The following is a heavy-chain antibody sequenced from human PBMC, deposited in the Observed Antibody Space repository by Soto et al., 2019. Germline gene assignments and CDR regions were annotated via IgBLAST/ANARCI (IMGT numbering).Heavy chain of an antibody. CDR1: GCTFSSYA. V-gene: IGHV1-69*13. D-gene: IGHD3-22*01. Sequence: SVKVSCKASGCTFSSYAISCVRQAPGQVLEWMGGIIPIFGTANYAQKFQGRVTITADESTSTAYMELSSLRSEDTAVYYCARDYYDSSGYYYYYYGMDVWGQGTTVTVSS. CDR2: IIPIFGTA. CDR3: ARDYYDSSGYYYYYYGMDV. J-gene: IGHJ6*02.